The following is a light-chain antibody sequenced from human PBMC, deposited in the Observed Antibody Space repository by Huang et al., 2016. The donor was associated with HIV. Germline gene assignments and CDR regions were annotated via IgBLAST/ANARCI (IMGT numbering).Light chain of an antibody. J-gene: IGKJ1*01. CDR3: QQSYSTPRT. V-gene: IGKV1-39*01. CDR2: TTS. Sequence: DIQMTQSPSSLSASVGDRVTITCRTSQSISSHLTWYQQKPGKAPKLLIYTTSRSQSGVPSRFSGSGSGTDFSLTISSLQPEDFATYYCQQSYSTPRTFGQGTKVEIK. CDR1: QSISSH.